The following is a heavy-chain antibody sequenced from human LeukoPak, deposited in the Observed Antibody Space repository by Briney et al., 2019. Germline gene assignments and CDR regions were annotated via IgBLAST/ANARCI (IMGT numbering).Heavy chain of an antibody. CDR3: AKSRERWLQSRADY. CDR2: ISYDGINK. D-gene: IGHD5-24*01. CDR1: GFTFSSYA. V-gene: IGHV3-30-3*02. Sequence: PGGSLRLSCAASGFTFSSYAMHWVRQAPGKGLEWVAVISYDGINKYYADSVKGRFTISRDNSKNTLYLQMNSLRAEDTAVYYCAKSRERWLQSRADYWGQGTLVTVSS. J-gene: IGHJ4*02.